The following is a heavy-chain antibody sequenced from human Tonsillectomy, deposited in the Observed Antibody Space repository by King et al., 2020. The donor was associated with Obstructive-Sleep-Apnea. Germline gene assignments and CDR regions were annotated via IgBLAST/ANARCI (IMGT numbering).Heavy chain of an antibody. CDR3: ARPVREGYVDLCAFHL. Sequence: LQLQESGPGLVQPSETLSLTCTVSGGSIRSSSYYWGWIRQPPGKGLEWIGSIYYSGSTYYNPSLKSRVTISVDTSKNQFSLKLTSVTAADTAVYYCARPVREGYVDLCAFHLWGQGTMVTVSS. CDR2: IYYSGST. CDR1: GGSIRSSSYY. D-gene: IGHD4-17*01. J-gene: IGHJ3*01. V-gene: IGHV4-39*07.